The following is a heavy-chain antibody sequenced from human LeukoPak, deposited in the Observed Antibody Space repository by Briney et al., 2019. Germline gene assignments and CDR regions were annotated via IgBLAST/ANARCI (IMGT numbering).Heavy chain of an antibody. V-gene: IGHV3-33*01. J-gene: IGHJ4*02. D-gene: IGHD4-17*01. CDR1: GFSFSNYD. CDR3: ARGDPTVTTKQNLDY. CDR2: IWYDGSNK. Sequence: PGGSLRLSCAASGFSFSNYDMHWVRQAPGKGLEWVAGIWYDGSNKYYADSVKGRFTISRDNSKNTLYLQMNSLRVEDTAVYYCARGDPTVTTKQNLDYWGQGTLVTASS.